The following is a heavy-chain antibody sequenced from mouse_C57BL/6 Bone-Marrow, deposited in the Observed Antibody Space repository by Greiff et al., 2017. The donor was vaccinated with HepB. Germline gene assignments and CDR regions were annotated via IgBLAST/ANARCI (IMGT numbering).Heavy chain of an antibody. V-gene: IGHV5-17*01. J-gene: IGHJ3*01. CDR2: ISSGSSTI. Sequence: EVKVEESGGGLVKPGGSLKLSCAASGFTFSDYGMHWVRQAPEKGLEWVAYISSGSSTIYYADTVKGRFTISRDNAKNTLFLQMTSLRSEDTAMYYCARRVSKAWFAYWGQGTLVTVSA. CDR1: GFTFSDYG. CDR3: ARRVSKAWFAY.